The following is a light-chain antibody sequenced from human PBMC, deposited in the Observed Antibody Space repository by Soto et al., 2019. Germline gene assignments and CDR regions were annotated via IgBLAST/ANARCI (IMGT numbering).Light chain of an antibody. CDR1: QSVSSN. Sequence: EIVMTQSPATLSVSPGEKATLSCRASQSVSSNLAWYQQKPCQAPRLLIYGASARATGIPARFTGSGSGTEFTLTISSLRSEDFAVYYGQQYNNWPPITFGQGTRVEIK. CDR3: QQYNNWPPIT. V-gene: IGKV3-15*01. J-gene: IGKJ5*01. CDR2: GAS.